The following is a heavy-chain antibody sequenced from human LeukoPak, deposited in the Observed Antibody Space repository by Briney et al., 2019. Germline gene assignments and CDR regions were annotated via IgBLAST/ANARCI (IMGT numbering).Heavy chain of an antibody. CDR3: ARDDPGPRAFDY. V-gene: IGHV3-48*01. J-gene: IGHJ4*02. CDR2: ISSSSNTI. CDR1: GFTFSSYS. Sequence: PGGSLRLSCAASGFTFSSYSINWVRQAPGKGLEWVSYISSSSNTIYYADSVKGRFTISRDNATNSLYLQMNSLRAEGTAVYYCARDDPGPRAFDYWGQGALVIVS. D-gene: IGHD3-10*01.